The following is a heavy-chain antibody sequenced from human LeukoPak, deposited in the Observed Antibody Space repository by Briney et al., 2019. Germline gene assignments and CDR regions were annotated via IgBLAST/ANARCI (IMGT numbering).Heavy chain of an antibody. Sequence: PSGGSLRLSCAASGFTFSSHSMNWVRKAPGKGLEWVSYISSSSSTIYYADSVKGRFTISRDNAKNSLYLQMNSLRAEDTAVYYCARGAYYYEDWGQGTLVTVSS. D-gene: IGHD3-22*01. J-gene: IGHJ4*02. CDR3: ARGAYYYED. V-gene: IGHV3-48*01. CDR1: GFTFSSHS. CDR2: ISSSSSTI.